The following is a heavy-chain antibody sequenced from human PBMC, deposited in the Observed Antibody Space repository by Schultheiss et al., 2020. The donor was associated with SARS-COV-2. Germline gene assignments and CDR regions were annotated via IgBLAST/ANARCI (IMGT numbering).Heavy chain of an antibody. CDR2: INHSGST. CDR1: GGSISSSNW. Sequence: SETLSLTCAVSGGSISSSNWWSWVRQPPGKGLEWIGEINHSGSTNYNPSLKSRVTISVDTSKNQFSLKLSSVTAADTAVYYCARGGDIVATIYYYYGMDVWGQGTTVTVSS. V-gene: IGHV4-4*02. D-gene: IGHD5-12*01. J-gene: IGHJ6*02. CDR3: ARGGDIVATIYYYYGMDV.